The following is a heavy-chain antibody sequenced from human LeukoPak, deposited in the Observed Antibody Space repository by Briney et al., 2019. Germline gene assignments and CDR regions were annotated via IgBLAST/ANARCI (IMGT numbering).Heavy chain of an antibody. D-gene: IGHD2-2*01. CDR3: ARMGSVVVPGGPQKYYYYGMDV. Sequence: GESLKISCKASGYSSISYWIGWLGQMPAKGLEWLGIIYPWDSDTRYSPSFQGDVTTSADKSISTAYLQGSSLKASDTAMYYLARMGSVVVPGGPQKYYYYGMDVWGKGTTVTVSS. J-gene: IGHJ6*04. CDR1: GYSSISYW. V-gene: IGHV5-51*01. CDR2: IYPWDSDT.